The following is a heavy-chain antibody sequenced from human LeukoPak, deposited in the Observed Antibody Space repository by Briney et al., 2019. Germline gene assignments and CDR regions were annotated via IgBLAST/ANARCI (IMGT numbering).Heavy chain of an antibody. J-gene: IGHJ5*02. CDR2: IHPDGSPT. CDR3: ARLGLFSSSNWFDL. CDR1: GFTVSSNY. Sequence: GGSLRLSCAASGFTVSSNYMSWVRQAPGVGLEWVANIHPDGSPTYYLDSVRGRFTVSRDNAANSLYLQMNSLRAEDTAVYFCARLGLFSSSNWFDLWGQGTLVTVSS. D-gene: IGHD6-13*01. V-gene: IGHV3-7*01.